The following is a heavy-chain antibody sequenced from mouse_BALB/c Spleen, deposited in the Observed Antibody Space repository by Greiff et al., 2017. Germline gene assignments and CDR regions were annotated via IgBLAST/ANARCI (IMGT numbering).Heavy chain of an antibody. D-gene: IGHD1-2*01. V-gene: IGHV3-2*02. CDR3: ATPTASYAMDY. CDR1: GYSITSDYA. CDR2: ISYSGST. J-gene: IGHJ4*01. Sequence: EVQLVESGPGLVKPSQSLSLTCTVTGYSITSDYAWNWIRQFPGNKLEWMGYISYSGSTSYNPSLKSRISITRDTSKNQFFLQLNSVTTEDTATYYCATPTASYAMDYWGQGTSVTVSS.